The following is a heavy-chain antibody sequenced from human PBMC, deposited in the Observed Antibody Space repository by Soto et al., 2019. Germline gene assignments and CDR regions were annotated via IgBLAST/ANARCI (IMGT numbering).Heavy chain of an antibody. Sequence: QVQLVQSGAEVKKPGSSVKVSCKASGGTFSDHAFSWVRQAPGQGLEWMGRIFPMFGTADYAQKFQGRLIITADDYTSTAYMELSSLRSEDTAVYYCARFQGLHFDYWGQGTLVRVSS. CDR3: ARFQGLHFDY. CDR1: GGTFSDHA. CDR2: IFPMFGTA. J-gene: IGHJ4*02. V-gene: IGHV1-69*18.